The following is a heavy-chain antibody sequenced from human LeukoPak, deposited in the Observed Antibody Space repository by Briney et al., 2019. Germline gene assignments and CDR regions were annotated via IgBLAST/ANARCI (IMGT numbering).Heavy chain of an antibody. D-gene: IGHD5-12*01. Sequence: GGSLRLSCAASGFTFSSYEMNWVRQAPGKGLEWVTFMQNDGRSKYYADSVKGRFTVSRDDSKNTLYLQMNSLRDDDTAVYYCAREDGRIVAGTFEYWGQGALVTVSA. V-gene: IGHV3-30*04. CDR1: GFTFSSYE. CDR2: MQNDGRSK. CDR3: AREDGRIVAGTFEY. J-gene: IGHJ4*02.